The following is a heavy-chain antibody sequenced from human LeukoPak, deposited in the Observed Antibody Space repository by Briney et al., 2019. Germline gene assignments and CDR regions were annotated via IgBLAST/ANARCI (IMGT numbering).Heavy chain of an antibody. D-gene: IGHD2-21*02. CDR3: AREGSYCVGGDCYSFDF. CDR1: GYRFISHY. V-gene: IGHV1-2*02. CDR2: MHAGNGNT. J-gene: IGHJ4*02. Sequence: ASVKVSCKASGYRFISHYIHWVRQAPGQGPEWLGWMHAGNGNTRYPEKFEGRVTTTRDTSSNTAYMDLTSLRSDDTAVYYCAREGSYCVGGDCYSFDFWGQGTLVTVSS.